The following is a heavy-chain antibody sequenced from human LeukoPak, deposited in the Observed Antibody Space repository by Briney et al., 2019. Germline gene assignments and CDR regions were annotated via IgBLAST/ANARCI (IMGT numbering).Heavy chain of an antibody. D-gene: IGHD2-2*01. J-gene: IGHJ6*02. CDR3: ARLLGVPAATYYYYYGMDV. Sequence: SETLSLTCAVYGGSFSGYYWSWIRQPPGKGLEWIGEINHSGSTNYNPSLKSRVTISVDTSKNQFSLKLSSVTAADTAVYYCARLLGVPAATYYYYYGMDVWGQGTTVTVSS. CDR1: GGSFSGYY. CDR2: INHSGST. V-gene: IGHV4-34*01.